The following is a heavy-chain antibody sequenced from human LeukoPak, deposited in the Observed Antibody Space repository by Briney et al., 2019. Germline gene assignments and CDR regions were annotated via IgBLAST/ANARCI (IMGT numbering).Heavy chain of an antibody. V-gene: IGHV1-69*06. CDR2: IIPIFGTA. D-gene: IGHD5-18*01. CDR1: GGTFSSYA. CDR3: ARSRYSYGRVDY. Sequence: ASVKVSCKDSGGTFSSYAISWVRQAPGQGLEWMGGIIPIFGTANYAQKFQGRVTITADKSTSTAYMELSSLRSEDTAVYYCARSRYSYGRVDYWGQGTLVTVSS. J-gene: IGHJ4*02.